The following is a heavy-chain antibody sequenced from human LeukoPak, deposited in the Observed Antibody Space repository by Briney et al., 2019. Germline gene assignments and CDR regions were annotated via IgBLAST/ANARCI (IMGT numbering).Heavy chain of an antibody. V-gene: IGHV1-8*01. J-gene: IGHJ4*02. D-gene: IGHD7-27*01. CDR3: VRTPPNWGFDY. Sequence: ASVKVSCKASGGTFSSYTISWVRQAPGQGLEWMGWMSPNSGDTGYAQKFQGRVTMTSDSSISTAYMELSSLRSEDTAIYYCVRTPPNWGFDYWGQGTLVTVSS. CDR1: GGTFSSYT. CDR2: MSPNSGDT.